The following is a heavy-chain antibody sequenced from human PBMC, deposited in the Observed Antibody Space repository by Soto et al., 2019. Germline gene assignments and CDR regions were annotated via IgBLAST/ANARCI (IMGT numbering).Heavy chain of an antibody. D-gene: IGHD3-22*01. CDR3: ARDIGDSSGSEGVNAFDI. Sequence: SVKVSCKASGGTFSSYSISWVRQAPGQGLEWMGGIIPIFGTANYAQKFQGRVTITADESTSTAYMELSSLRSEDTAVYYCARDIGDSSGSEGVNAFDICGQGTMVT. CDR2: IIPIFGTA. CDR1: GGTFSSYS. V-gene: IGHV1-69*13. J-gene: IGHJ3*02.